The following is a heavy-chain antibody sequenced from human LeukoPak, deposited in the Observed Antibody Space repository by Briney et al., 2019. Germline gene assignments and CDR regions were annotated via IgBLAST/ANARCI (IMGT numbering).Heavy chain of an antibody. D-gene: IGHD5-12*01. CDR2: INRNSGGT. Sequence: GSVRVSCAASGYTFTGYYMHWVRQAPGQGLEWMARINRNSGGTNYAQKLQGRVTITRDTTNSTPHTEMSRLTYDETAEYYCARTNAGYDYHRGQGSRVTVSS. J-gene: IGHJ4*01. V-gene: IGHV1-2*06. CDR1: GYTFTGYY. CDR3: ARTNAGYDYH.